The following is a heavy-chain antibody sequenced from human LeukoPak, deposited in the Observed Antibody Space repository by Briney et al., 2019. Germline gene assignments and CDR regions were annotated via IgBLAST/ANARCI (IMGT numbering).Heavy chain of an antibody. J-gene: IGHJ6*03. Sequence: GGSLRLSCAASGFTFSNFIRNWVRQAPGKGLEWVSSISSSSSDIYYADSVKGRFTISRDNAKNSLYLQMNSLRAEDTAVYYCARAGDFSYYDFWSGAGGDYYYYMDVWGKGTTVTVSS. CDR3: ARAGDFSYYDFWSGAGGDYYYYMDV. CDR2: ISSSSSDI. V-gene: IGHV3-21*01. D-gene: IGHD3-3*01. CDR1: GFTFSNFI.